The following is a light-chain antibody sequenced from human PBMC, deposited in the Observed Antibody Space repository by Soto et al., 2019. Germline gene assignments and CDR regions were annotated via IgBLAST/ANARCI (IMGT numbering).Light chain of an antibody. CDR2: EVG. CDR3: SSYTSRSTVV. V-gene: IGLV2-14*01. Sequence: QSALTQPASVSGSPGQSITISCTGTSSDVGGYNYVSWYQQHPGKAPKLKIYEVGSRPSGVSHRFSGSKSGDTASLTISGLQAEDEADYYCSSYTSRSTVVFGGGTKLTVL. J-gene: IGLJ2*01. CDR1: SSDVGGYNY.